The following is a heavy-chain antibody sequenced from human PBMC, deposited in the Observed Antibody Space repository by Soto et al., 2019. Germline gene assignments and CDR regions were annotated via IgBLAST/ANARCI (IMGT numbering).Heavy chain of an antibody. J-gene: IGHJ4*02. CDR1: GCTFSSYW. V-gene: IGHV3-74*01. CDR3: ARAPKYFAY. Sequence: PGGSLRLSWAASGCTFSSYWMHWVRQAPGKGLVWVSRINSDGSSTSYADSVKGRFTISRDNAKNTLYLQMNSLRAEDPAVYYCARAPKYFAYWGQGTLVTVSS. CDR2: INSDGSST.